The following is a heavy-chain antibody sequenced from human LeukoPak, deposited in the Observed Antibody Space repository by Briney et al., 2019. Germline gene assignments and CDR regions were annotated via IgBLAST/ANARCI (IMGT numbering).Heavy chain of an antibody. D-gene: IGHD2-2*02. V-gene: IGHV1-69*13. CDR3: ARSAAIGRWFDP. Sequence: GASVKVSCKASGGTFSSYAISWVRQAPGQGLEWMGGIIPIFGTANYAQKFQGRVTITADESTSTAYMELSSLRSEDTAVYYCARSAAIGRWFDPWGQGTLVTVFS. J-gene: IGHJ5*02. CDR1: GGTFSSYA. CDR2: IIPIFGTA.